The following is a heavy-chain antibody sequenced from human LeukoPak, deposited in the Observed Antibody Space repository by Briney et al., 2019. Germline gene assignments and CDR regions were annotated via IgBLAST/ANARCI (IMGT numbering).Heavy chain of an antibody. Sequence: GGSLRPSCAASGFTFSNSWMTWVRQAPGKGLEWVASISHDGGNKQYAESIKGRLTISRDNAKNSLYLQMNSLRAEDTAVYYCARGGGDVDCSSTSCYTDYWGQGTLVTVSS. J-gene: IGHJ4*02. CDR2: ISHDGGNK. V-gene: IGHV3-7*01. CDR1: GFTFSNSW. CDR3: ARGGGDVDCSSTSCYTDY. D-gene: IGHD2-2*02.